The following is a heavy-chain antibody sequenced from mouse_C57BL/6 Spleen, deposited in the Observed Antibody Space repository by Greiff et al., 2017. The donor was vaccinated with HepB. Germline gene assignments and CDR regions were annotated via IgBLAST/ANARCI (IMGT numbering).Heavy chain of an antibody. Sequence: EVHLVESGGGLVKPGGSLKLSCAASGFTFSDYGMHWVRQAPEKGLEWVAYISSGSSTIYYADTVKGRFTISRDNAKNTRFLQMTSLRSEDTAMYYCARKEKNYYGSSYGAMDYWGQGTSVTVSS. CDR1: GFTFSDYG. CDR3: ARKEKNYYGSSYGAMDY. J-gene: IGHJ4*01. V-gene: IGHV5-17*01. D-gene: IGHD1-1*01. CDR2: ISSGSSTI.